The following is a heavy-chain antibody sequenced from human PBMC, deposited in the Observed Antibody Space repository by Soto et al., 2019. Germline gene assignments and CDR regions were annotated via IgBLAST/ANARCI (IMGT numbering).Heavy chain of an antibody. J-gene: IGHJ4*02. CDR2: ISSRGGST. Sequence: GGSLRLSCAASGFTFNIHAMSWVRQAPGKGLEWVSSISSRGGSTYYADSVKGRFTISRDNSKNTVYRQMNSLGAEDTAVYFCAKDRLTRKQLWLGQYDHWGQGTLVTVSS. D-gene: IGHD3-10*01. V-gene: IGHV3-23*01. CDR1: GFTFNIHA. CDR3: AKDRLTRKQLWLGQYDH.